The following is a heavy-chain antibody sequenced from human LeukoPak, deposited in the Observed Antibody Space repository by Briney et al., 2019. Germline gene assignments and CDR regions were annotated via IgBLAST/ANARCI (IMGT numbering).Heavy chain of an antibody. V-gene: IGHV1-69*13. Sequence: ASVKVSCKASGYTFTSYGISWVRQAPGQGLEWMGGIIPIFGTANYAQKFQGRVTITADESTSTAYMELSSLRSEDTAVYYCAREYYYDSSGYPDYWGQGTLVTVSS. CDR1: GYTFTSYG. D-gene: IGHD3-22*01. CDR2: IIPIFGTA. J-gene: IGHJ4*02. CDR3: AREYYYDSSGYPDY.